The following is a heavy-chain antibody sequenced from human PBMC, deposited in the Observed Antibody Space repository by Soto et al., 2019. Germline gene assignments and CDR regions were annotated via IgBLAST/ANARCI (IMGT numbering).Heavy chain of an antibody. D-gene: IGHD6-19*01. J-gene: IGHJ4*02. CDR3: AKGGRQWLVTSDFNY. V-gene: IGHV3-48*01. Sequence: GGSLRLSCAASGFTFSSYSMNWGLQAPGKGLEWVSYISSSSSTIYYADSVKGRFTISRDSSKNTVSLEMTSLRAEDTAVYYYAKGGRQWLVTSDFNYWGQGALVTVSS. CDR2: ISSSSSTI. CDR1: GFTFSSYS.